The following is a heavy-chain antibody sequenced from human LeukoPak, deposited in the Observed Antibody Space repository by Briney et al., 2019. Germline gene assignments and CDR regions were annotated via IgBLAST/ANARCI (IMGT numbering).Heavy chain of an antibody. CDR3: TRGGAVGVNNWFDP. J-gene: IGHJ5*02. CDR1: GYTFTNYG. CDR2: VSAYNGNT. Sequence: ASVKVSCKASGYTFTNYGISWVRQAPGQGLEWMGWVSAYNGNTNYAQKLQGRVTMTTDTSTCTAYMELRSLRSDDTAVYYCTRGGAVGVNNWFDPWGQGTLVTVSS. V-gene: IGHV1-18*01. D-gene: IGHD1-26*01.